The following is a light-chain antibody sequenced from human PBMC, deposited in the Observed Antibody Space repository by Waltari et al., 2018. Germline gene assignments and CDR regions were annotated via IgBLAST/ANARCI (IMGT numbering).Light chain of an antibody. CDR3: YSTDTSDNDRRV. V-gene: IGLV3-10*01. Sequence: SYELTQPPSASVSPGLTARITCSGDALSKKYVSRYQVRSGQAPVVVIYDDSKRPSGFTVRSSGSRSRTMATVDVARAQVDDGSDYYWYSTDTSDNDRRVFGGGTMVTVL. CDR2: DDS. J-gene: IGLJ3*02. CDR1: ALSKKY.